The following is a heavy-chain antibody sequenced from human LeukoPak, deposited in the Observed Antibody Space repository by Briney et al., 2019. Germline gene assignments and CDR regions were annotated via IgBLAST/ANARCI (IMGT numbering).Heavy chain of an antibody. CDR2: ISYSGST. CDR3: ARHGASGSYLYYFDY. CDR1: GGSISSHY. J-gene: IGHJ4*02. D-gene: IGHD1-26*01. V-gene: IGHV4-59*08. Sequence: SETLSLTSTVSGGSISSHYWSWIRQPPGKGLEWIGYISYSGSTNYNPSLKSRVTISVDTSKNQFSLKLSSVAAADTAVYFCARHGASGSYLYYFDYWGQGTLVTVSS.